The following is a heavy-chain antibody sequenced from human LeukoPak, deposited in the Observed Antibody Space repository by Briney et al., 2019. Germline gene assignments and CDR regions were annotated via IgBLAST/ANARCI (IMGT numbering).Heavy chain of an antibody. CDR1: GGSISSYY. V-gene: IGHV4-59*01. CDR3: ARAIAAAFDY. J-gene: IGHJ4*02. D-gene: IGHD6-13*01. CDR2: IYYSGST. Sequence: SETLSLTCTVSGGSISSYYWSWIRQPPGKGLEWIGYIYYSGSTNYNPSLRSRVTISVDTSKNQFSLKLSSVTAADTAVYYCARAIAAAFDYWGQGTLVTVSS.